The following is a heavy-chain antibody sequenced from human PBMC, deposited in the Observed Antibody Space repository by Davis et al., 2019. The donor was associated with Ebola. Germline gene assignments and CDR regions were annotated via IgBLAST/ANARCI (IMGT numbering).Heavy chain of an antibody. D-gene: IGHD3-3*01. J-gene: IGHJ6*02. CDR1: GFTFSSYS. V-gene: IGHV3-21*01. Sequence: GGSLRLSCAASGFTFSSYSMHWVRQAPGKGLEWVSSISISVDYIYYADSVKGRFTISRDNAKKSLYLQMNSLRAEDTAVYYCARAGYYDFWSCYYPYGMDVWGQGTTVTVSS. CDR3: ARAGYYDFWSCYYPYGMDV. CDR2: ISISVDYI.